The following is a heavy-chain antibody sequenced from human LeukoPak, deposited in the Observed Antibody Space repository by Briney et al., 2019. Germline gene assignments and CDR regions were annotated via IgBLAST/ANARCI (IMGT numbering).Heavy chain of an antibody. Sequence: GASLQISCKGSGYSFSTYWIGWGRQMPGKGLEWMGIIYPGDSDTTYSPSFQGQVTMSADKSISTAYLQWSSLKASDTAIYYCARRANWGYYFDYGGQGTLVTVS. J-gene: IGHJ4*02. CDR2: IYPGDSDT. V-gene: IGHV5-51*01. D-gene: IGHD7-27*01. CDR1: GYSFSTYW. CDR3: ARRANWGYYFDY.